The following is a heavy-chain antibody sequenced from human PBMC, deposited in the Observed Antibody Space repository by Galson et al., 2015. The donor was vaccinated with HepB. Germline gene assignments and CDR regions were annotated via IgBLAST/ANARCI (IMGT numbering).Heavy chain of an antibody. V-gene: IGHV4-39*07. CDR2: IYYSGST. CDR3: AREAYSSSWSWYFDY. CDR1: GGSISSSRYY. J-gene: IGHJ4*02. D-gene: IGHD6-13*01. Sequence: LSLTCTVSGGSISSSRYYWGWIRQPPGKGLEWIGSIYYSGSTYYNPSLKSRVTISVDTSKNQFSLKLSSVTAADTAVYYCAREAYSSSWSWYFDYWGQGTLVTVSS.